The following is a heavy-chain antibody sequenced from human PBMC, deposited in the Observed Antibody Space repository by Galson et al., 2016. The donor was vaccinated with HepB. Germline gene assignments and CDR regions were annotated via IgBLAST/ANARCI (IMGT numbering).Heavy chain of an antibody. Sequence: SETLSLTCTVSVSGGSISSGSYAWGWIRQPPGKGLEWIGSIYNSGSTYYTPSLKSRVSISVDTSTNQFSLNLISVTGSDTALYYCPSDGSHGGQEFDDWGQGTLVIVSS. CDR2: IYNSGST. D-gene: IGHD4-23*01. CDR1: GGSISSGSYA. CDR3: PSDGSHGGQEFDD. J-gene: IGHJ4*02. V-gene: IGHV4-39*07.